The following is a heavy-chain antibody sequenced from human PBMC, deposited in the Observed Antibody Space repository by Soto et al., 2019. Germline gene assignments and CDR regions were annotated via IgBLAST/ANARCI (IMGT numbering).Heavy chain of an antibody. J-gene: IGHJ3*01. CDR2: IIPSLGIP. CDR1: GGTFNSYD. V-gene: IGHV1-69*02. D-gene: IGHD2-2*01. Sequence: QVQLVQSGAEVKKPGSSVKVSCKASGGTFNSYDIHWVRQAPGQGLEWMGRIIPSLGIPNYAQALQGRLTITANVATRTAYMELTNLKSGDTAIYYCARRTSAFDVWGQGTVFTVSS. CDR3: ARRTSAFDV.